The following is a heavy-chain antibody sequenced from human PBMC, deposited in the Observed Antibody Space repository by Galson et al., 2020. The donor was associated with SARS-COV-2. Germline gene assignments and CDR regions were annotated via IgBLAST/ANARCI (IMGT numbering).Heavy chain of an antibody. CDR3: ARDPKYCDGNNCGGH. D-gene: IGHD2-21*01. CDR2: VSSGSSYI. Sequence: TGGSLRLSCTASGLTFSSYNMNWVRQAPGKGLEWVSYVSSGSSYIYYADSVKGRFTISRDNAKNSLYLQMNSLRAEDTAIYYCARDPKYCDGNNCGGHWGQGTLVTVSS. CDR1: GLTFSSYN. J-gene: IGHJ4*02. V-gene: IGHV3-21*01.